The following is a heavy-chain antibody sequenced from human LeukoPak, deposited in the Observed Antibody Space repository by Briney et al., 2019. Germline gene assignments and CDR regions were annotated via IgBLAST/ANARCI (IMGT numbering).Heavy chain of an antibody. CDR1: GFSFGDYV. CDR3: TREAPGGDYYDSSGYGTSY. V-gene: IGHV3-49*04. J-gene: IGHJ4*02. Sequence: GGSLRLSCTASGFSFGDYVMSWVRQAPGKGLEWVGFIRSKAYGGTTEYAASVKGRFTISRDDSKSIAYLQMKSLKTEDTAVYYCTREAPGGDYYDSSGYGTSYWGQGTLVTVSS. CDR2: IRSKAYGGTT. D-gene: IGHD3-22*01.